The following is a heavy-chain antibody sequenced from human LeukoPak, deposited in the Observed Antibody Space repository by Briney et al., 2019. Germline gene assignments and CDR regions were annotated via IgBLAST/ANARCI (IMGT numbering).Heavy chain of an antibody. CDR3: ASAYYDILTGYSDY. CDR2: ISSSSSYI. Sequence: GGSLRLSCAASGFTFSSYSMNWVRQAPGKGLEWVSSISSSSSYIYYADSVKGRFTISRDNSKNTLYLQMNSLRAEDTAVYYCASAYYDILTGYSDYWGQGTLVTVSS. V-gene: IGHV3-21*01. CDR1: GFTFSSYS. J-gene: IGHJ4*02. D-gene: IGHD3-9*01.